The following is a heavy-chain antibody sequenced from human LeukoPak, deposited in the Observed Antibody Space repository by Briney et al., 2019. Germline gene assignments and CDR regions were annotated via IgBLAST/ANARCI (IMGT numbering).Heavy chain of an antibody. CDR1: GGSISSYY. V-gene: IGHV4-59*01. D-gene: IGHD3-10*01. CDR2: IYYSGST. CDR3: ARAGRGYDAFDI. J-gene: IGHJ3*02. Sequence: KPSETLSLTCTVSGGSISSYYWSWIRQPPGKGLEWIGYIYYSGSTKYNPSLKSRVTISVDTSKNQFSLKLSSVTAADTAVYYCARAGRGYDAFDIWGQGTMVTVSS.